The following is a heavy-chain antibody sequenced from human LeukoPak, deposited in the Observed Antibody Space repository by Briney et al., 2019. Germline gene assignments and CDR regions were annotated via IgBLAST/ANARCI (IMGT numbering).Heavy chain of an antibody. J-gene: IGHJ5*02. V-gene: IGHV4-38-2*02. CDR2: IYHSGST. Sequence: SETLSLTCTVSGYSISSGYYWGWIRPPPGKGLEWIGSIYHSGSTYYNPSLKSRVTISVDTSKNQFSLKLSSLTAADTAVYYCARASIHYGSGSFKTKPYNWFDPWGQGTLVTVSS. D-gene: IGHD3-10*01. CDR3: ARASIHYGSGSFKTKPYNWFDP. CDR1: GYSISSGYY.